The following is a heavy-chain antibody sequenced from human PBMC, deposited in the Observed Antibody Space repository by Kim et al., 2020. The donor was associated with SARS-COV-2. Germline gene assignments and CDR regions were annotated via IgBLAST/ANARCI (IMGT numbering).Heavy chain of an antibody. Sequence: ASVKVSCKASGYTFTSYYMHWVRQAPGQGLEWMGIINPSGGSTSYAQKFQGRVTMTRDTSTSTVYMELSSLRSEDTAVYYCARISSSEPIDQYYYYGMDVWGQGTTVTVSS. D-gene: IGHD6-6*01. CDR1: GYTFTSYY. CDR2: INPSGGST. CDR3: ARISSSEPIDQYYYYGMDV. V-gene: IGHV1-46*01. J-gene: IGHJ6*02.